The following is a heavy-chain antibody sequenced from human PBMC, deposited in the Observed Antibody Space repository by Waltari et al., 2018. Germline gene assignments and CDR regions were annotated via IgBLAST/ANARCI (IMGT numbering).Heavy chain of an antibody. CDR3: ARGGITIFGVVTLDY. CDR2: IYSGGST. CDR1: GFTVSSNY. J-gene: IGHJ4*02. V-gene: IGHV3-53*01. D-gene: IGHD3-3*01. Sequence: EVQLVESGGGLIQPGGSLRLSCAASGFTVSSNYMSWVRQAPGKGLEWVSVIYSGGSTYYADSVKGRFTISRDNSKNTLYLQMNSLRAEDTAVYYCARGGITIFGVVTLDYWGQGTLVTVSS.